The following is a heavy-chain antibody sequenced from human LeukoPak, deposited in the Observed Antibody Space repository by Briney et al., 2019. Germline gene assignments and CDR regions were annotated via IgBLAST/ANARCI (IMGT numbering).Heavy chain of an antibody. CDR2: ITGSSSII. J-gene: IGHJ4*02. D-gene: IGHD4-17*01. CDR3: ARDHDYGFGY. Sequence: GGSLRLSCAVSGFTFSSYSMNWVRQAPGEGLEWVSYITGSSSIIHYADSVKGRFTISRDNAKNSLYLQMNSLRDEDTAVYYCARDHDYGFGYWGQGILVTVSS. CDR1: GFTFSSYS. V-gene: IGHV3-48*02.